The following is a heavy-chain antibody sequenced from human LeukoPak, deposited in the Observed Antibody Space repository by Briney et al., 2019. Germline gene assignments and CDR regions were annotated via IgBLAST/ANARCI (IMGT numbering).Heavy chain of an antibody. Sequence: GGSLRLSCAASGFTFSSYWMSWVRQAPGKGLEWVANIKQDGSEKYYVDSVKGRLTISRDNAKNSLYLQVSSLRAEDTAVYYCARLGNWGGNAFDIWGQGTMVAVSS. J-gene: IGHJ3*02. CDR2: IKQDGSEK. CDR3: ARLGNWGGNAFDI. V-gene: IGHV3-7*01. CDR1: GFTFSSYW. D-gene: IGHD7-27*01.